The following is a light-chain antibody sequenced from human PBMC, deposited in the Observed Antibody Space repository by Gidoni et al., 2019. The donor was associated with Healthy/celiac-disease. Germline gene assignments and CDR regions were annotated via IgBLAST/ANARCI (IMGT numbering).Light chain of an antibody. CDR3: CSYAGSSTFVV. CDR2: EVS. Sequence: QPALTQPDSVSGSPGQSITISCTGTSSDVGSYNLVSWYQQHPGKAPKLMIYEVSKRPSGVSHRFSGSKSGNTASLTISGLQAEDEADYYCCSYAGSSTFVVFGGGTKLTVL. V-gene: IGLV2-23*02. CDR1: SSDVGSYNL. J-gene: IGLJ2*01.